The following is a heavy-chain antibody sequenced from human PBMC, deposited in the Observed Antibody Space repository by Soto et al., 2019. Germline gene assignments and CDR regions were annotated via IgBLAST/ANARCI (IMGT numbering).Heavy chain of an antibody. CDR1: GGSISSYY. Sequence: QVQLQVSGPGLVKPSETLSLTCSVSGGSISSYYCSWFRQPPGKGLEWIGHMHYGGNSGYNHSLRSPVTISVDTSKNQFSLNLYSVSAADTALYYWARQGFGAIQGLVDVWGQGPTVTVSS. CDR2: MHYGGNS. J-gene: IGHJ6*02. D-gene: IGHD3-10*01. V-gene: IGHV4-59*08. CDR3: ARQGFGAIQGLVDV.